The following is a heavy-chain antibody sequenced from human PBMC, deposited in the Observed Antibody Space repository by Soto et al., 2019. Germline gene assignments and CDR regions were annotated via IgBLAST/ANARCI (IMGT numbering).Heavy chain of an antibody. CDR3: ARAPTVTTNFDS. Sequence: ESGGGLVQPGGSLRLSCAGSGFTVSSNYMSWVRQAPGKGLEWVSIIYSGGTTHYADSVKGRFTISKDNAKNTVYLQMNSLTAEDTAVYYCARAPTVTTNFDSWGQGTLVTVSS. J-gene: IGHJ4*02. D-gene: IGHD4-4*01. CDR2: IYSGGTT. CDR1: GFTVSSNY. V-gene: IGHV3-66*01.